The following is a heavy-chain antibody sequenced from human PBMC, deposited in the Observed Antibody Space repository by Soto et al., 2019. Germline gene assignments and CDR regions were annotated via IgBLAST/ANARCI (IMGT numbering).Heavy chain of an antibody. J-gene: IGHJ5*02. CDR2: INAGNGNT. D-gene: IGHD6-13*01. CDR3: AKGIAAAGGWFDP. V-gene: IGHV1-3*01. Sequence: VPVYCKSSWYTFTSYAMHWLRQPPGQRLEWMGWINAGNGNTKYSQKFQGRVTITRDTSASTAYMELSSLRSEDTAVYYCAKGIAAAGGWFDPWGQGTLVTVSS. CDR1: WYTFTSYA.